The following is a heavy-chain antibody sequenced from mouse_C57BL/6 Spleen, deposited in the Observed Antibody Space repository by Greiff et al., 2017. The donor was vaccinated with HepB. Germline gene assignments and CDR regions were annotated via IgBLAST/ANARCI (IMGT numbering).Heavy chain of an antibody. D-gene: IGHD1-1*01. CDR2: IDPSDSYT. CDR3: ARRGYGSSHWYFDV. V-gene: IGHV1-69*01. J-gene: IGHJ1*03. Sequence: VQLQQPGAELVMPGASVKLSCKASGYTFTSYRMHWVKQRPGQGLEWIGEIDPSDSYTNYNQKFKGKSTLTVDKSSSTAYMQLSSLTSEDSAVYYCARRGYGSSHWYFDVWGTGTTVTVSS. CDR1: GYTFTSYR.